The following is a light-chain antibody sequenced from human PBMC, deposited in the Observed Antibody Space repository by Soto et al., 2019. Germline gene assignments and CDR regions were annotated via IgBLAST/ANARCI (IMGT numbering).Light chain of an antibody. Sequence: QSALTQPASVSGSPGQSITISCTGSGRDIGAYNYVSWYQQHPGKAPKLIIYEVENRPSGVSNRFSASKSAFTASLTISGLQAEDETDYYCRSYTPSYVYVFGAGTKVTVL. CDR1: GRDIGAYNY. CDR2: EVE. V-gene: IGLV2-14*01. CDR3: RSYTPSYVYV. J-gene: IGLJ1*01.